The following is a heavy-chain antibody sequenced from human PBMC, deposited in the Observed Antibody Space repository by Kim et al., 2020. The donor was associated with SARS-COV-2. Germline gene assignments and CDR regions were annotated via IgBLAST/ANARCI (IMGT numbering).Heavy chain of an antibody. D-gene: IGHD1-26*01. J-gene: IGHJ4*02. CDR3: AKVRFAGATSAFDY. Sequence: GGSLRLSCAASGFTFSSYAMSWVRQAQGKGLEWVSASSGSGGSTYYADSVKGRFTISRDNSKNTLYLQMNSLRAEDTAVYYCAKVRFAGATSAFDYWGQGTLVTVSS. V-gene: IGHV3-23*01. CDR2: SSGSGGST. CDR1: GFTFSSYA.